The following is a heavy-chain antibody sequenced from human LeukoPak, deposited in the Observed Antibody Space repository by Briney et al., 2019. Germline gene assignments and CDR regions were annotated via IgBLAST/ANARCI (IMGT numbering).Heavy chain of an antibody. CDR2: INHSGST. CDR3: ARLSGLRARHFDY. D-gene: IGHD3-10*01. CDR1: GGSFSGYY. V-gene: IGHV4-34*01. J-gene: IGHJ4*02. Sequence: PSETLSLTCAVYGGSFSGYYWSWIRQPPGKGLEWIGEINHSGSTNYNPSLKSRVTISVDTSKNQFSLKLSSVTAADTAVYYCARLSGLRARHFDYWGQGTLVTVSS.